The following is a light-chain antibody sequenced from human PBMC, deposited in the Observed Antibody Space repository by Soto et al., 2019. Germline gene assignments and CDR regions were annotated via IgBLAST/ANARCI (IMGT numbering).Light chain of an antibody. Sequence: TQSTVTLSVSPGAGATLSCRASQSVSRVLAWYQKTPSQPPRLLIYASSSRVLGVPDRFTGSGSGTDFTLTISDVQSEAYEIYYYHQYDQWTPYSFGQGTRLEI. CDR2: ASS. J-gene: IGKJ2*01. V-gene: IGKV3-15*01. CDR3: HQYDQWTPYS. CDR1: QSVSRV.